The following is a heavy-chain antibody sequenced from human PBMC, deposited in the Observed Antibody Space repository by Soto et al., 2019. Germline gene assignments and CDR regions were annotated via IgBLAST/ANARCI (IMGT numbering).Heavy chain of an antibody. D-gene: IGHD5-18*01. CDR2: IIGGNGDT. J-gene: IGHJ6*02. CDR3: ARHQKGPYTGMDV. CDR1: GYIFTNYD. Sequence: ASVKVSCKASGYIFTNYDMHWVRQAPGQRLEWMGRIIGGNGDTKYSQKFQDRVTFTRDTSASTAYMDLSSLTSEDTAVYYCARHQKGPYTGMDVWGQGNTVTVS. V-gene: IGHV1-3*01.